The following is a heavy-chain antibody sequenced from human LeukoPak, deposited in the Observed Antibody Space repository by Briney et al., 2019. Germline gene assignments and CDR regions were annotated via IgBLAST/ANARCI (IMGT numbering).Heavy chain of an antibody. CDR3: VRVPFAFYGMEV. D-gene: IGHD4/OR15-4a*01. Sequence: PSETLSLTCAVSSDSIRSNNWWSWVRQPPGKGLEWIGEIYHSGSTNYNPSLKSRVTISADTSKNQLSLKSSSVTAADTAVYYCVRVPFAFYGMEVWGKGTTVSVSS. V-gene: IGHV4-4*02. CDR2: IYHSGST. J-gene: IGHJ6*04. CDR1: SDSIRSNNW.